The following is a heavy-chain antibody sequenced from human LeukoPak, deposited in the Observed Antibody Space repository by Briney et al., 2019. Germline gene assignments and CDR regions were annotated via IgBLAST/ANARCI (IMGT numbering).Heavy chain of an antibody. Sequence: PGGSLRLSCAASGFTFSSYAMSWVRQAPGKGLEWVSAISGSGGSTYYADSVKGRFTISRDNSKNTLCLQMNSLRAEDTAVYYCAKVQVRADLEWLGAFDIWGQGTMVTVSS. V-gene: IGHV3-23*01. J-gene: IGHJ3*02. D-gene: IGHD3-3*01. CDR1: GFTFSSYA. CDR2: ISGSGGST. CDR3: AKVQVRADLEWLGAFDI.